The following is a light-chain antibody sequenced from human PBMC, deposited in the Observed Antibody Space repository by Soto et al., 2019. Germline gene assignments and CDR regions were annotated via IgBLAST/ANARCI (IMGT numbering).Light chain of an antibody. CDR3: LQTYSTPFT. Sequence: DIQMTQSPSSLSASVGDRVSITCRASQSVLTYLNWYQHKPGRAPKLLIFAASTLQGGVPSRFSGTGSGTDFTLTISSLQPEDFATYYCLQTYSTPFTFGHGTKVDIK. J-gene: IGKJ3*01. V-gene: IGKV1-39*01. CDR1: QSVLTY. CDR2: AAS.